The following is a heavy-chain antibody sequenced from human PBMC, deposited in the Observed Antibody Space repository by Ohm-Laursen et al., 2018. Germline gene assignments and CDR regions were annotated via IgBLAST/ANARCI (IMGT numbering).Heavy chain of an antibody. Sequence: SLRLSFAASGFTFSSYEMNWVRQAPGKGLEWVSYISSSGSTIYYADSVKGRFTVSRDNAKNSLFLQMNSLRAEDTAVYYCARNSSTWGRSVDYWGQGALVTVSS. J-gene: IGHJ4*02. CDR2: ISSSGSTI. D-gene: IGHD2-2*01. CDR1: GFTFSSYE. V-gene: IGHV3-48*03. CDR3: ARNSSTWGRSVDY.